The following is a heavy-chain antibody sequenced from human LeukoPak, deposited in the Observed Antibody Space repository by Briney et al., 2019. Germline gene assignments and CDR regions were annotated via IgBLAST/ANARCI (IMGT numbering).Heavy chain of an antibody. CDR3: AREGRYFESYNSFDP. J-gene: IGHJ5*02. Sequence: ASVKVSCKASGYTFNGYYKHWVRQAPGQGLEWMGWINPNSGGTNYAQKFQGRVTMTRNTSISTAYMELSSLRSEDTAVYYCAREGRYFESYNSFDPWGQGTLVTVSS. CDR2: INPNSGGT. V-gene: IGHV1-2*02. CDR1: GYTFNGYY. D-gene: IGHD3-9*01.